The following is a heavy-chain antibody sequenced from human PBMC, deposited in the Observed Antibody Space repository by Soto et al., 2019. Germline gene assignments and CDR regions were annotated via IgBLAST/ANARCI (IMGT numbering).Heavy chain of an antibody. CDR1: GGSFSGYY. Sequence: PSETLSLTCAVYGGSFSGYYWSWIRQPPGKGLEWIGEINHSGSTNYNPSLKSRVTISVDTSKNQFSLKLSSVTAADTAVYYCARDHSPRSLVVVAGYNWFDPWGQGTLVTVSS. J-gene: IGHJ5*02. D-gene: IGHD2-15*01. CDR3: ARDHSPRSLVVVAGYNWFDP. CDR2: INHSGST. V-gene: IGHV4-34*01.